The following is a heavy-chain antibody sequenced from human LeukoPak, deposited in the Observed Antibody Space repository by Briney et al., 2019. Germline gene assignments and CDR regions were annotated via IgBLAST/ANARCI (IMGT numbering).Heavy chain of an antibody. J-gene: IGHJ4*02. D-gene: IGHD2-2*01. CDR2: ISDDGNYT. V-gene: IGHV3-74*01. CDR3: AKHHCSSISCHGRSSGDFDY. CDR1: GFSFSSHW. Sequence: GGSLRLSCAASGFSFSSHWVHWVRQAPGKGLVWVSRISDDGNYTSNVDSVKGRFTISRDNSKNTLYLQMNSLRDEDTAVYYCAKHHCSSISCHGRSSGDFDYWGQGTLVTVSS.